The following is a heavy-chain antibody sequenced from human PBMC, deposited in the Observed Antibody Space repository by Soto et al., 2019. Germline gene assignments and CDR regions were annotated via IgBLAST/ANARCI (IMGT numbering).Heavy chain of an antibody. CDR3: ARGAKQLVVNYYYYYGMDV. J-gene: IGHJ6*02. Sequence: GXSVKISCQASGGTFSSYAIRWVRQAPGQGLEWVGGIIPIFGTANYAQKFQGRVTITADESTSTAYMELSSLRSEDTAVYYCARGAKQLVVNYYYYYGMDVWGQGTTVTVSS. V-gene: IGHV1-69*13. D-gene: IGHD6-6*01. CDR1: GGTFSSYA. CDR2: IIPIFGTA.